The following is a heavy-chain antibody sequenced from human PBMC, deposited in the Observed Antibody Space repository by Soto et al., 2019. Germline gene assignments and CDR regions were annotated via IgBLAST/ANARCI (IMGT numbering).Heavy chain of an antibody. V-gene: IGHV5-51*01. CDR1: GKAFTSFW. J-gene: IGHJ3*02. CDR3: AKQDDRGALEI. CDR2: IYPGDSDT. Sequence: GESLKISCKISGKAFTSFWVVWVRQMPGRGLEWMGNIYPGDSDTRYTPPFQGQVTISADKSTNTAYLQWHSLQASDTALYYCAKQDDRGALEIWGQGTRVTVSS. D-gene: IGHD3-22*01.